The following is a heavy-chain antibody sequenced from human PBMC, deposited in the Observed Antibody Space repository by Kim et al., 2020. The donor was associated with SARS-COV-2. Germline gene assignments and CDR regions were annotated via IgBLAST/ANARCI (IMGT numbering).Heavy chain of an antibody. D-gene: IGHD6-13*01. CDR1: GGSISSGGYY. CDR2: IYYSGST. V-gene: IGHV4-31*03. J-gene: IGHJ4*02. CDR3: ARGSPNSSSWFYDDY. Sequence: SETLSLTCTVSGGSISSGGYYWSWIRQHPGKGLEWIGYIYYSGSTYYNPSLKSRVTISVDTSKNQFSLKLSSVTAADTAVYYCARGSPNSSSWFYDDYWGQGTLVTVSS.